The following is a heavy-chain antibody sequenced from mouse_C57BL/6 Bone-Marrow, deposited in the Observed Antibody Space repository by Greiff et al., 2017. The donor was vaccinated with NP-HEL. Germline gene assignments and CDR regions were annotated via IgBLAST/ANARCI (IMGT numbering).Heavy chain of an antibody. CDR2: SRNKANDYTT. J-gene: IGHJ1*03. CDR3: ARDAELGDWYFDV. D-gene: IGHD4-1*01. V-gene: IGHV7-1*01. Sequence: EVKLVESGGGLVQSGRSLRLSCATSGFTFSDFYMEWVRQAPGKGLEWIAASRNKANDYTTEHSSSVKGRFIVSTYTSQSILYLQMNALRAEDTDIYYCARDAELGDWYFDVWGTGTTVTVSS. CDR1: GFTFSDFY.